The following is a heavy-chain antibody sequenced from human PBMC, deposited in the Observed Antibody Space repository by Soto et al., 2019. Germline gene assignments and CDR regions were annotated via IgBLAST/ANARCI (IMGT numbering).Heavy chain of an antibody. V-gene: IGHV4-39*01. CDR1: GVSISGASYY. D-gene: IGHD3-16*02. J-gene: IGHJ1*01. Sequence: PSETLFLTXTVSGVSISGASYYWGWIRQTPAKGLEWIGTIYYSGETFYNPSLKSRVTISIDTSKNHFSLNLTSVTAADTAIYYCARHGSFWGQGALVTVSS. CDR3: ARHGSF. CDR2: IYYSGET.